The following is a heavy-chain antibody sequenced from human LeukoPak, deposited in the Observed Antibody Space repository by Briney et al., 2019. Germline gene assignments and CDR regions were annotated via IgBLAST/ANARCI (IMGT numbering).Heavy chain of an antibody. Sequence: PGGSLRLSCAASGFTFSGYWMHWVRQAPGKGLVWVSRISTDGSSTSYADSVKGRFTISRDNAKNTLYLQMSSLRAEDTAVYYCARDLKGPVNDVFDMWGQGTMVTVSS. CDR3: ARDLKGPVNDVFDM. V-gene: IGHV3-74*01. J-gene: IGHJ3*02. D-gene: IGHD4-23*01. CDR1: GFTFSGYW. CDR2: ISTDGSST.